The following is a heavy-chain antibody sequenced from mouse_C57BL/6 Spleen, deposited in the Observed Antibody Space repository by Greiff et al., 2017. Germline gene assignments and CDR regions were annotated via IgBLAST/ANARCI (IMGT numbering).Heavy chain of an antibody. CDR3: ARGEGLRRGACDY. D-gene: IGHD2-4*01. V-gene: IGHV1-55*01. J-gene: IGHJ2*01. Sequence: QVQLQQPGAELVKPGASVKMSCKASGYTFTSYWITWVKQRPGQGLEWIGDIYPGSGSTNYNEKFKSKATLTVDKSSSTAYMQLSSLTSEDSAVYYCARGEGLRRGACDYWGQGTTLTVSS. CDR1: GYTFTSYW. CDR2: IYPGSGST.